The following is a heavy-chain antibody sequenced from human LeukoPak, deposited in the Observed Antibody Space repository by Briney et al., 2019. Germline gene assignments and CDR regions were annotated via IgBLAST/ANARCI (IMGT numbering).Heavy chain of an antibody. V-gene: IGHV4-39*07. J-gene: IGHJ4*02. D-gene: IGHD3-16*02. CDR1: GGPISGSSYS. CDR3: ARGRYDYVWGSYRPFDY. CDR2: INHSGST. Sequence: SETLSLTCTVSGGPISGSSYSWSWIRQPPGKGLEWIGEINHSGSTNYNPSLKSRVTISVDTSKNQFSLKLSSVTAADTAVYYCARGRYDYVWGSYRPFDYWGQGTLVTVSS.